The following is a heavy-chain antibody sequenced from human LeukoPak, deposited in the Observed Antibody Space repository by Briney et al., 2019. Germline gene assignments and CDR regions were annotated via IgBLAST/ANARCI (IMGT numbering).Heavy chain of an antibody. CDR3: ASRGTGYSSGWFNY. D-gene: IGHD6-19*01. V-gene: IGHV3-11*01. Sequence: GGSLRPSCAASGFTFSDYYMSWIRRAPGKGLEWVSYISSSGSTIYYADSVKGRFTISRDNAKNSLYLQMNSLRAEDTAVYYCASRGTGYSSGWFNYWGQGTLVTVSS. CDR2: ISSSGSTI. J-gene: IGHJ4*02. CDR1: GFTFSDYY.